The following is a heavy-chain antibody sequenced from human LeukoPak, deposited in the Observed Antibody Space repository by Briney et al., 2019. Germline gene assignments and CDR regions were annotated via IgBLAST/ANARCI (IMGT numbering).Heavy chain of an antibody. Sequence: GGSLRLSCAASGFTFSDYYMTWIRQSPGNGLEWVSYISGSGDTTPYADSVKGRFIISRDNAKNSLYLQMNSLRAEDTALYYCAKDFAPYSSSWYVYDYWGQGTLVTVSS. V-gene: IGHV3-11*01. D-gene: IGHD6-13*01. CDR2: ISGSGDTT. CDR1: GFTFSDYY. J-gene: IGHJ4*02. CDR3: AKDFAPYSSSWYVYDY.